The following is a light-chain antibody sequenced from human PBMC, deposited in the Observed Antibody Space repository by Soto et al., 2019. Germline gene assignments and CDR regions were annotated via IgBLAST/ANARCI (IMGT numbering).Light chain of an antibody. J-gene: IGKJ4*01. Sequence: DIQMTQSPSSLSASVGDRVTITCRARQSISNYLNWYQLKPGKVPKLLIYAASTLKTGVPSRFSGSGSGTDFPLTISGLQPYDSASYYCQQSYSSWATFGGGAKVEIK. CDR1: QSISNY. CDR2: AAS. CDR3: QQSYSSWAT. V-gene: IGKV1-39*01.